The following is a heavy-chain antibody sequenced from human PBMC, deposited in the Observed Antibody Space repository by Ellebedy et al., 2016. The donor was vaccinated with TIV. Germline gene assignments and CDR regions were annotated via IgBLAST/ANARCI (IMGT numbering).Heavy chain of an antibody. J-gene: IGHJ4*02. Sequence: SETLSLXXTVSGGSISSYYWNWIRQPPGKGLEWIANIYHTGHTNYNPSLKSRVFISVDTSKNQFSLKLSSVTAADTAVYYCATDWGRAAVLWGQGTLVTVSS. CDR1: GGSISSYY. D-gene: IGHD3-16*01. CDR2: IYHTGHT. CDR3: ATDWGRAAVL. V-gene: IGHV4-59*01.